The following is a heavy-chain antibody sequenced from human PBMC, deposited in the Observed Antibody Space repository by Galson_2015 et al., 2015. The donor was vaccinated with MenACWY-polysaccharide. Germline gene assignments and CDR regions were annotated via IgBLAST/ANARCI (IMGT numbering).Heavy chain of an antibody. CDR3: ASGSAAAGYLFDS. V-gene: IGHV3-74*01. CDR1: GFTFSSRW. J-gene: IGHJ4*02. D-gene: IGHD6-13*01. CDR2: INSDGSTT. Sequence: SLRLSCAASGFTFSSRWMHWVRQAPGKGLVWVSSINSDGSTTIYADSVSGRFTISRDNAKNTLCLQMNSLRAEDTAVYYCASGSAAAGYLFDSWGQGVLVTVSS.